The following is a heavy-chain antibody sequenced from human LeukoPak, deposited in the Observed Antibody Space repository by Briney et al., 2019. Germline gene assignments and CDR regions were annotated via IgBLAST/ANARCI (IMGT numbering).Heavy chain of an antibody. CDR3: ARGGNCSSTSCYLPYYHYMDV. Sequence: ASVKVSCKASGYTFTSYDINWVRQATGQGLEWMGWMNPNSGNTGYAQKFQGRVTITRNTSISTAYMELSSLRSEDTAVYYCARGGNCSSTSCYLPYYHYMDVWGKGTTVTVSS. CDR2: MNPNSGNT. V-gene: IGHV1-8*03. CDR1: GYTFTSYD. D-gene: IGHD2-2*01. J-gene: IGHJ6*03.